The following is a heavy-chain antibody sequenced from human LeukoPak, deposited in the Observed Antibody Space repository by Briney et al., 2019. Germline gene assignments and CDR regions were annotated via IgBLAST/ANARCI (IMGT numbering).Heavy chain of an antibody. Sequence: GGSLRLSCAASGFTVSSNYMSWVRQAPGKGLEWLSVLYSGRTPYYADSVQRRFPISRDNSKNTLYLQMNSLRAEDTAVYYCATSGSYYEGLFDYWGQGTLVTVSS. CDR2: LYSGRTP. D-gene: IGHD1-26*01. J-gene: IGHJ4*02. CDR3: ATSGSYYEGLFDY. V-gene: IGHV3-66*02. CDR1: GFTVSSNY.